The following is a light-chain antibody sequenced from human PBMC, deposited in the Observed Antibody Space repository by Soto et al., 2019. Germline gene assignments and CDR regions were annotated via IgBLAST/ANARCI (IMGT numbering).Light chain of an antibody. Sequence: SEITLTLSPATRAALFCGRGRSVTSRSLAWYQQKSGQAPRLLMYGASCRAIHAPDRFSGSGSGTEFTLTISGLEPEDFAVYYCQQYDGYLLTFGEGTKVDIK. CDR3: QQYDGYLLT. J-gene: IGKJ4*02. CDR2: GAS. V-gene: IGKV3-20*01. CDR1: RSVTSRS.